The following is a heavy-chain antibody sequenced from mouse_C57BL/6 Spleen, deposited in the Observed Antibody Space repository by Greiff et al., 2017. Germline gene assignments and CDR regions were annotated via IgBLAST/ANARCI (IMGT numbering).Heavy chain of an antibody. CDR1: GYTFTDYY. J-gene: IGHJ4*01. Sequence: QVQLQQSGPELVKPGASVKISCKASGYTFTDYYINWVKQRPGQGLEWIGWIFPGSGSTYYNEQFKGKAPLTVDKSSSTAYMLLSSLTSEDSAVYFCARRAYYRNYVNYAMDYWGQGTSVTVSS. D-gene: IGHD2-5*01. V-gene: IGHV1-75*01. CDR2: IFPGSGST. CDR3: ARRAYYRNYVNYAMDY.